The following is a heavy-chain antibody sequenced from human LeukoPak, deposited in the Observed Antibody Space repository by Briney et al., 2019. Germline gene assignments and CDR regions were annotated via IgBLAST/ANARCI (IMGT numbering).Heavy chain of an antibody. J-gene: IGHJ4*02. CDR2: VRCSGKDK. V-gene: IGHV3-23*01. CDR1: GFTLSTYH. D-gene: IGHD5-12*01. CDR3: AKTSRVNSAYDSPFDH. Sequence: GGSLTLPCAASGFTLSTYHMRGVRQATGEGRVWVSAVRCSGKDKYYAVSVKGRFTISRDNYKNTVYLQMNSLRAGDTAIYYCAKTSRVNSAYDSPFDHWGQGTLVTVSS.